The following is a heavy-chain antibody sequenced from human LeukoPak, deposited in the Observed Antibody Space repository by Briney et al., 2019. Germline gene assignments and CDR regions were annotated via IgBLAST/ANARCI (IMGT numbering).Heavy chain of an antibody. D-gene: IGHD3-10*01. V-gene: IGHV4-34*01. CDR3: ARRYYYGSGSPFRD. CDR2: INHSGST. Sequence: SETLSLTCAVYGGSFSGYYWSWIRQPPGKGLEWIGEINHSGSTNYNPSLKSRVTISVDTSKNQFSLKLSSVTAADTAVYYCARRYYYGSGSPFRDWGQGTLVTVSS. CDR1: GGSFSGYY. J-gene: IGHJ4*02.